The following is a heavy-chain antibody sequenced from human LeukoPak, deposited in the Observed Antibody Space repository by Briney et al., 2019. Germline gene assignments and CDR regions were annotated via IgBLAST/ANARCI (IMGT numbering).Heavy chain of an antibody. D-gene: IGHD3-22*01. CDR2: INHSGST. CDR3: ARPSRSGYYYDFEY. Sequence: SETLSLTCAVYGGSFSGYHWSWIRQPPGKGLEWIGEINHSGSTNYNPSLKSRVTISVDTSKNQFSLKLSSVTAADTAVYFCARPSRSGYYYDFEYWGQGTLVTVSS. V-gene: IGHV4-34*01. J-gene: IGHJ4*02. CDR1: GGSFSGYH.